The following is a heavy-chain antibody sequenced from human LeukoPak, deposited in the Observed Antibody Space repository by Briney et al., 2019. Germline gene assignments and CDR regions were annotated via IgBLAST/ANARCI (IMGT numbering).Heavy chain of an antibody. Sequence: GGSLRLSCAASGFTFSSYGMTWVRQAPGKGLEWVSGITGSGDNTYYADSVKGRFTISRDNSKNTLYLQMNSLRAEDTAVYYCAKGRTEYAYTSDALDVWGHGTMITVSS. CDR1: GFTFSSYG. V-gene: IGHV3-23*01. D-gene: IGHD2-2*02. CDR2: ITGSGDNT. J-gene: IGHJ3*01. CDR3: AKGRTEYAYTSDALDV.